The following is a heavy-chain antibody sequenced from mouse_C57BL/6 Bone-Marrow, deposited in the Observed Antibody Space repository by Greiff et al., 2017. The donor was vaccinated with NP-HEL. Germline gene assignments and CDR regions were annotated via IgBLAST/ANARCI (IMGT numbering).Heavy chain of an antibody. CDR2: IYPGNSDT. CDR1: GYTFTSYW. CDR3: THGFAY. V-gene: IGHV1-5*01. J-gene: IGHJ2*01. D-gene: IGHD1-1*01. Sequence: VKLQQSGPVLVRPGASVKLSCKTSGYTFTSYWMHWVKQRPGQGLEWIGAIYPGNSDTSYNQKFKGKAKLTAVTSASTAYMELISLTNYDSAVYYCTHGFAYWGQGTTLTVS.